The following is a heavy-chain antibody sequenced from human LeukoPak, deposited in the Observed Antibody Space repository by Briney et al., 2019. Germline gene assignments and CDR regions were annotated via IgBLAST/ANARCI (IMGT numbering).Heavy chain of an antibody. Sequence: SGTLSLTCTVSGGSFSSGSYYWSWIRQPPGKGLEWIGYIYYSGSTNYNPSLKSRVTISVDTSKNQFSLKLSSVTAADTAVYYCARGTGYWGQGTLVTVSS. V-gene: IGHV4-61*01. CDR2: IYYSGST. CDR3: ARGTGY. J-gene: IGHJ4*02. CDR1: GGSFSSGSYY.